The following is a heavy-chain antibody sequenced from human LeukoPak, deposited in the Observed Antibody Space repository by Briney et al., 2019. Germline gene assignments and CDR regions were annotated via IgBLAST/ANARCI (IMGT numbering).Heavy chain of an antibody. D-gene: IGHD1-1*01. CDR3: ARVEGEYNWFDP. V-gene: IGHV1-2*02. J-gene: IGHJ5*02. CDR2: INPNSGGT. Sequence: GASVKVSCKATGYTFTGYYMHWVRQAPGQGLEWMGWINPNSGGTNYAQKFQGRVTMTRDTPISTAYMELSRLRSDDTAVYYCARVEGEYNWFDPWGQGTLVTVSS. CDR1: GYTFTGYY.